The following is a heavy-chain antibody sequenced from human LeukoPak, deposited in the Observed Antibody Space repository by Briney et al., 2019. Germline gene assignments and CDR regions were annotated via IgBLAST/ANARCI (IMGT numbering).Heavy chain of an antibody. J-gene: IGHJ4*02. CDR2: ISSSGSTI. V-gene: IGHV3-11*04. CDR1: GFTFSDYY. CDR3: ARDRLHYGEYEKTFDY. D-gene: IGHD4-17*01. Sequence: GGSLRLSCAASGFTFSDYYMSWIRQAPGKGLEWVSYISSSGSTIYYADSVKGRFTISRDNAKNSLYLQMDSLRAEDTAVYYCARDRLHYGEYEKTFDYWGQGTLVTVSS.